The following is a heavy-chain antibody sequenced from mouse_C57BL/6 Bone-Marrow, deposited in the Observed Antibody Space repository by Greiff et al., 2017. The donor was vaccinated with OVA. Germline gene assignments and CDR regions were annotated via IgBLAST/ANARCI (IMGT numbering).Heavy chain of an antibody. D-gene: IGHD2-5*01. CDR2: IHPNSGST. Sequence: QVQLQQPGAELVKPGASVKLSCKASGYTFTSYWIHWVKQRPGQGLEWIGMIHPNSGSTNYNEKFKSKATLTVDKSSSTAYMQLSSLTSEDSAVYYCARGVAYYSNYDWYFDVWGTGTTVTVSS. CDR3: ARGVAYYSNYDWYFDV. V-gene: IGHV1-64*01. CDR1: GYTFTSYW. J-gene: IGHJ1*03.